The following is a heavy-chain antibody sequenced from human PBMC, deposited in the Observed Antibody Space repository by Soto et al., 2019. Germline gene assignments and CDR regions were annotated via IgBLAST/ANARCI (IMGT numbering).Heavy chain of an antibody. CDR3: SRDYYYDSSGYTVV. Sequence: EVQLVESGGGLVQPEGSLRLSCAASGFTFSDHYMDWVRQAPGKGLEWVGRTRNKANSYTTEYAASVKGRFTISRDDSKNSLYLQMNSLKTEDTAVYYCSRDYYYDSSGYTVVWGQGTTVTVSS. D-gene: IGHD3-22*01. J-gene: IGHJ6*02. CDR1: GFTFSDHY. V-gene: IGHV3-72*01. CDR2: TRNKANSYTT.